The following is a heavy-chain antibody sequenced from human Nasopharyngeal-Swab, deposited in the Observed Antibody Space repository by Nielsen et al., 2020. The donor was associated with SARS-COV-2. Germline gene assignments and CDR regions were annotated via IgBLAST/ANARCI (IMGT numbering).Heavy chain of an antibody. CDR1: GPSISLYS. V-gene: IGHV4-59*01. CDR3: ARDLYCSGGSCFDWYFDF. CDR2: IYYSGST. D-gene: IGHD2-15*01. J-gene: IGHJ2*01. Sequence: SETLSLTCTVSGPSISLYSYSCIRQPPGKGLEWIGYIYYSGSTNYNPSLKIRVTISVYTSKNQFSLKLNSLTAADTAVYYCARDLYCSGGSCFDWYFDFWGSGNLVTVSS.